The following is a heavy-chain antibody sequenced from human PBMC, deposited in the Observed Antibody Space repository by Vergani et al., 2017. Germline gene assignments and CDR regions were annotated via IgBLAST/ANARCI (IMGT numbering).Heavy chain of an antibody. D-gene: IGHD2-21*01. V-gene: IGHV3-7*01. CDR2: IKQDGSEK. CDR1: GFTFSSYW. CDR3: AILCGGDCSCFDY. Sequence: EVQLVESGGGLVQPGGSLRLSCAASGFTFSSYWMSWVRQAPGKGLEWVANIKQDGSEKYYVDSGKGRFTISRDNAKNSLYLQMNSLRAEDTAVYYCAILCGGDCSCFDYWGQGTLVTVSS. J-gene: IGHJ4*02.